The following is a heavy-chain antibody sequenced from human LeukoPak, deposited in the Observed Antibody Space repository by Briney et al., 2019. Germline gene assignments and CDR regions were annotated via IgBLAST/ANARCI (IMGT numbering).Heavy chain of an antibody. D-gene: IGHD3-10*01. CDR2: IYTSGST. V-gene: IGHV4-4*07. CDR1: GLTFTSYA. J-gene: IGHJ4*02. CDR3: ARDMYYYGSGSHSYYFDY. Sequence: GSLRLSCAASGLTFTSYAMSWVRQPPGKGLEWFGRIYTSGSTNYNPSLKSRVTMSVDTSKNQFSLKLSSVTAADTAVYYCARDMYYYGSGSHSYYFDYWGQGTLVTVSS.